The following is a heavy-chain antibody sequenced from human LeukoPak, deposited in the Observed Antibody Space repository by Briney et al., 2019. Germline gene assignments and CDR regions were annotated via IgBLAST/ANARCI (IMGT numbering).Heavy chain of an antibody. CDR3: ARASRGSGSYRYYFDY. CDR1: GGSISSYY. CDR2: IYYSGST. Sequence: SETLSLTCTVSGGSISSYYWSWIRQPPGKGLEWIGYIYYSGSTNYNPSLESRVTISVDTSKNQFSLKLSSVTAADTAVYYCARASRGSGSYRYYFDYWGQGTLVTVSS. J-gene: IGHJ4*02. V-gene: IGHV4-59*01. D-gene: IGHD3-10*01.